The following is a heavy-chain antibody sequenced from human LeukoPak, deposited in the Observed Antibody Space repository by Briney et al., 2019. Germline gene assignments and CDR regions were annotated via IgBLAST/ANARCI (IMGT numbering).Heavy chain of an antibody. CDR1: GDSVSSSSAV. J-gene: IGHJ4*02. Sequence: PSQTLSLTCAISGDSVSSSSAVWNWIRQSPSRGLEWLGRTYYRSKWYHDYAESVTSRISINPDTSKNQFSLQLNSVTPEDTAVYYCARGYPDSSGYPALDYWGQGTLVTVSS. D-gene: IGHD3-22*01. CDR2: TYYRSKWYH. CDR3: ARGYPDSSGYPALDY. V-gene: IGHV6-1*01.